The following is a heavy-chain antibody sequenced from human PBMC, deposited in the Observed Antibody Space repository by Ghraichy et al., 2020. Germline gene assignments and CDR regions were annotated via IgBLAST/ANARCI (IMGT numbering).Heavy chain of an antibody. CDR1: GFTFSSYA. CDR2: INGGGKST. CDR3: AKCAEIFGDSVVDS. D-gene: IGHD3-10*01. Sequence: GESLNISCAASGFTFSSYAMSWVRQAPGKGLEWVSAINGGGKSTYYADSVKGRFIISRDNSKNTLYLQMNSLRAEDTAVYYCAKCAEIFGDSVVDSWGQGTLLTVSS. J-gene: IGHJ4*02. V-gene: IGHV3-23*01.